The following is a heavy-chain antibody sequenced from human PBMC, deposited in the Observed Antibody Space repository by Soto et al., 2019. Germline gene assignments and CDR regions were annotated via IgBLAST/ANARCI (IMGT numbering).Heavy chain of an antibody. D-gene: IGHD6-13*01. CDR1: GGTFSSYA. CDR2: IIPIFGTA. CDR3: ARVIRLPGQQLAPLYYYYYGMDV. V-gene: IGHV1-69*13. Sequence: SVKVSCKASGGTFSSYAISWVRQAPGQGLEWMGGIIPIFGTANYAQKFQGRVTITADESTSTAYMELSSLRSEDTAVYYCARVIRLPGQQLAPLYYYYYGMDVWGQGTTVTVSS. J-gene: IGHJ6*02.